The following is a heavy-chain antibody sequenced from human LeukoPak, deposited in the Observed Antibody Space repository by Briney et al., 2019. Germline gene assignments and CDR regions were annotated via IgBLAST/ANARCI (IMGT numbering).Heavy chain of an antibody. D-gene: IGHD3-3*01. J-gene: IGHJ4*02. Sequence: PSGTLSLTCAVSGGSISSSNWWSWVRQPPGKGLEWIGEIYHSGSTNYNPSLKSRVTISVDKSKNQFSLKLSSVTAADTAVYYCARDKSGRDDGFDYWGQGTLVTVSS. CDR2: IYHSGST. CDR3: ARDKSGRDDGFDY. CDR1: GGSISSSNW. V-gene: IGHV4-4*02.